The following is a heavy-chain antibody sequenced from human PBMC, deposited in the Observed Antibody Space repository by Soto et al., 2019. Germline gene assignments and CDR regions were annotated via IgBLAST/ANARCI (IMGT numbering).Heavy chain of an antibody. V-gene: IGHV4-34*01. J-gene: IGHJ3*02. CDR3: ARGKYSENCSSTSCSNDAFDI. CDR2: INHSGST. Sequence: QVQLQQWGAGLLKPSETLSLTCAVYGGSFSGYYWSWIRQPPGKGLEWIGEINHSGSTNYNPSLKSRVTISADTSKNQFSLKLSSVTAADTAVYYCARGKYSENCSSTSCSNDAFDIWGQGTMVTVSS. CDR1: GGSFSGYY. D-gene: IGHD2-2*01.